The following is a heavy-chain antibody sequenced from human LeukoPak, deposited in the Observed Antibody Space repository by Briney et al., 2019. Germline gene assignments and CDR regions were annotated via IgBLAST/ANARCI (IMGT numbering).Heavy chain of an antibody. CDR2: IWHDGSNK. CDR1: GFTFSSHG. D-gene: IGHD3-10*01. Sequence: GRSLRLSCAASGFTFSSHGMHWVRQAPGKGLEWVAVIWHDGSNKYYADSVKGRFTISRDDSKNTLYLQMNSLRVEDTAVYYCARAVRGVGSDYWGQGTLVTVSS. V-gene: IGHV3-33*01. CDR3: ARAVRGVGSDY. J-gene: IGHJ4*02.